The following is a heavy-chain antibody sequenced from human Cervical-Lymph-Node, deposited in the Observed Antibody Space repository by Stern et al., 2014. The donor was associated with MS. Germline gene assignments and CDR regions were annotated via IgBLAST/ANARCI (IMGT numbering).Heavy chain of an antibody. CDR1: GDTFNNYI. CDR2: VVPIDGVE. V-gene: IGHV1-69*09. CDR3: AREDLADTAPSDF. D-gene: IGHD5-18*01. J-gene: IGHJ4*02. Sequence: VQLVESGAEVKKPGSSVKVSCKASGDTFNNYIFSWVRQAPGPGLEWMGRVVPIDGVENYAQKFQDRVTISADKSTSTVYMELRSLRSEDTAIYYCAREDLADTAPSDFWGQGTLGTGSS.